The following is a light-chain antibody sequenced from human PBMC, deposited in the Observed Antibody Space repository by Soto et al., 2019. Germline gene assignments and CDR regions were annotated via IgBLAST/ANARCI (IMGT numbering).Light chain of an antibody. CDR1: QSVSSSY. CDR2: GAS. Sequence: AHSPAPPSVFPGGSTTLFCRASQSVSSSYLAWYQQKPGQAPRLLIYGASSRATGIPDRFSGSGSGTDFTLTISRLEPEDFAVYYCQQYTAWPLTFGQGTKVDIK. J-gene: IGKJ1*01. V-gene: IGKV3-20*01. CDR3: QQYTAWPLT.